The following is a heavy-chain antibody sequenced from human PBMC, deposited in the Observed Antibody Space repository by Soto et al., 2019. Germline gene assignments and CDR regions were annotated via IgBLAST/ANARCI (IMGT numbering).Heavy chain of an antibody. CDR1: GGSFSGYY. CDR2: INHSGST. Sequence: ETLSLTSAVYGGSFSGYYWSWIRQPPGKGLEWIGEINHSGSTNYNPSLKSRVTISVDTSKNQFSLKLSSVTAADTAVYYCARWTRVVVPAASKSWFDPWGQGTLVTVS. J-gene: IGHJ5*02. V-gene: IGHV4-34*01. CDR3: ARWTRVVVPAASKSWFDP. D-gene: IGHD2-2*01.